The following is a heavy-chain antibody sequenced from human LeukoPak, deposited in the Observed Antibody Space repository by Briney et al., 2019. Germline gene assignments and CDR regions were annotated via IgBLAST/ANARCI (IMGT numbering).Heavy chain of an antibody. Sequence: SETLSLTCAVYGGSFSGYYWSWIRQPPGKGLEWIGEINHSGSTNYNPSLKSRVTISVDTSKNQFSLKLSSVTAADTAVYYCARFQTYYYDSSDLNAFDIWGQGTMVTVSS. CDR2: INHSGST. CDR3: ARFQTYYYDSSDLNAFDI. J-gene: IGHJ3*02. CDR1: GGSFSGYY. D-gene: IGHD3-22*01. V-gene: IGHV4-34*01.